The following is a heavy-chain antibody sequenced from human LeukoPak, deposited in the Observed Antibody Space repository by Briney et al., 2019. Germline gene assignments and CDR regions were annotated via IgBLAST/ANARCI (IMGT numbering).Heavy chain of an antibody. CDR3: AKDIKQWLVYAFDI. Sequence: GGSLRLSCAASGFTFDDYAMHWVRQAPGKGLEWVSGISWNSGSIGYADSVKGRFTISRDNAKNSLYLQMNSLRAEDTALYYCAKDIKQWLVYAFDIWGQGTMVTVSS. CDR2: ISWNSGSI. CDR1: GFTFDDYA. J-gene: IGHJ3*02. D-gene: IGHD6-19*01. V-gene: IGHV3-9*01.